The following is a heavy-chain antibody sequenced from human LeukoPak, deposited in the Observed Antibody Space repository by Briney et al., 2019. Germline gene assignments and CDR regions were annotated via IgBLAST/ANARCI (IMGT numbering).Heavy chain of an antibody. V-gene: IGHV3-21*01. CDR2: ISSSSSYI. D-gene: IGHD2-8*01. Sequence: PGGSLRLSCAASGFTFSSYSMNWVRQAPGKGLEWVSSISSSSSYIYCADSVKGRFTISRDNAKNSLYLQMNSLRAEDTAVYYCARARGPGVFDYWGQGTLVIVSS. CDR1: GFTFSSYS. J-gene: IGHJ4*02. CDR3: ARARGPGVFDY.